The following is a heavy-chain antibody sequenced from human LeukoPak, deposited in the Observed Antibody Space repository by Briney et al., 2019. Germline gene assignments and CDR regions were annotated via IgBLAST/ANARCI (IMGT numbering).Heavy chain of an antibody. Sequence: PGRSLRLSCAASGFTFSSYAMHWVRQAPGKGLEWVAVISYDGSNKYYADSVKGRFTISRDNSKNTLYLQMNSLRAEDTAVYYCAKPLTPSQWLVSFDYWGQGTLVTVSS. D-gene: IGHD6-19*01. CDR3: AKPLTPSQWLVSFDY. V-gene: IGHV3-30-3*02. CDR1: GFTFSSYA. J-gene: IGHJ4*02. CDR2: ISYDGSNK.